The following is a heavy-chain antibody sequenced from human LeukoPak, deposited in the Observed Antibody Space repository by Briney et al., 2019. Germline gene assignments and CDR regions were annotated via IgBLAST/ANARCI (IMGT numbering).Heavy chain of an antibody. J-gene: IGHJ5*02. D-gene: IGHD6-6*01. CDR2: INHSGST. Sequence: PSETLSLTCAVSGGSISSSNWWSWIRQPPGKGLEWIGEINHSGSTNYNPSLKSRVTISVDTSKNQFFLKLNSVTAADTAVYYCARAYSSSGYNWFDPWGQGTLVTVSS. CDR1: GGSISSSNW. CDR3: ARAYSSSGYNWFDP. V-gene: IGHV4-4*02.